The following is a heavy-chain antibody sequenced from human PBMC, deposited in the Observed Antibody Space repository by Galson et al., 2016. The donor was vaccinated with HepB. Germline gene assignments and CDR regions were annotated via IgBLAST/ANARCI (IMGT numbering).Heavy chain of an antibody. D-gene: IGHD3-22*01. CDR2: ISYDGSNE. CDR1: GFTFSSYS. Sequence: SLRLSCAASGFTFSSYSLHWVRQAPGRGLEWVAVISYDGSNEYYADSVKGRFTISRDNSKNTLYLQMNSLRAEDTAVYYCARDYDSSGYYFFAYWGQGTLVTVSS. J-gene: IGHJ4*02. V-gene: IGHV3-30*04. CDR3: ARDYDSSGYYFFAY.